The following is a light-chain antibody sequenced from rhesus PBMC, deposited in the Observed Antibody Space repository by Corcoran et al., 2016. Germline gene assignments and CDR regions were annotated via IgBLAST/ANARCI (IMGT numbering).Light chain of an antibody. J-gene: IGKJ2*01. CDR1: QSVSSY. CDR2: GAS. V-gene: IGKV3-24*04. Sequence: EIVLTQSPATLALSPGERATLSCRASQSVSSYLAWYQQKPGQAPRLLIFGASSRATGSPERFSGGGSGAEFPLTLRSLEPEDFGVYFCLQRSNLCSFGQGTKVEIK. CDR3: LQRSNLCS.